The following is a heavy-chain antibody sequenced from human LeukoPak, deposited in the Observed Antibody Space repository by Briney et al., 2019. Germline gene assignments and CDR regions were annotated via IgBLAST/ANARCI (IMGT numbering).Heavy chain of an antibody. Sequence: SETLSLTCTVSGGSVSSYYWSWIRQPPGKGLEWIGYIYYSGSTNYNPSLKSRVTISVDTSKNQFSLKLSSVTAADTAVYYCARTDYGSGSYYNEYYMDVWGKGTTVTVSS. J-gene: IGHJ6*03. V-gene: IGHV4-59*02. CDR3: ARTDYGSGSYYNEYYMDV. CDR1: GGSVSSYY. CDR2: IYYSGST. D-gene: IGHD3-10*01.